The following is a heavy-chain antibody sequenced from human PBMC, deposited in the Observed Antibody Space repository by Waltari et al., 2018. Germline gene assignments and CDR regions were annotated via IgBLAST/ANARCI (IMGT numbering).Heavy chain of an antibody. CDR2: INPNNGAT. Sequence: QVQLVQSGVEVTNPGASVRASCQASGYTCPVYYLHWIRQAPGQGPAGMGWINPNNGATQYAKKFQGRVTMTRDTSINTAYLEVTSDDTAVYFCARDRWGESHGYGYWGRGTLVTVSS. CDR3: ARDRWGESHGYGY. J-gene: IGHJ4*02. CDR1: GYTCPVYY. D-gene: IGHD7-27*01. V-gene: IGHV1-2*02.